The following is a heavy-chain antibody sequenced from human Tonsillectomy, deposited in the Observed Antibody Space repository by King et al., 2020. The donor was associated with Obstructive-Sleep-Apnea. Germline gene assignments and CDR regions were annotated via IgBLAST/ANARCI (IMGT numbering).Heavy chain of an antibody. CDR1: GFSFSTSGVG. CDR3: AHEPDYFDTSGYLH. V-gene: IGHV2-5*02. CDR2: IYWDVDK. D-gene: IGHD3-22*01. Sequence: TLKESGPTLVKPTQTLTLTCTFSGFSFSTSGVGVGWIRQPPGKALEWLALIYWDVDKRYSPSLSRRLTITKDTSKNQVVLTMTNMDPVETATYYCAHEPDYFDTSGYLHWGQGTLVTVSS. J-gene: IGHJ4*02.